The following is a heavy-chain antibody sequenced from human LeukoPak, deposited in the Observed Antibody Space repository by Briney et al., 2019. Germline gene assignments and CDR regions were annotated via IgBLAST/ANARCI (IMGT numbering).Heavy chain of an antibody. J-gene: IGHJ6*03. D-gene: IGHD2-21*02. CDR3: ARRGKCGGDCYSHYYYYMDV. Sequence: GESLKISCKGSGYTFTNYWIAWVRQLHGKGLEWMGIIYPGDSDTRYSPSFQGQVTISADKSISTAYLQWSSLKASDTAVYYCARRGKCGGDCYSHYYYYMDVWAKGTTVTVSS. V-gene: IGHV5-51*01. CDR2: IYPGDSDT. CDR1: GYTFTNYW.